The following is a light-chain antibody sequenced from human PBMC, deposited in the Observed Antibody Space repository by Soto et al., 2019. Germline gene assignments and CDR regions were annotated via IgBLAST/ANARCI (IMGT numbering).Light chain of an antibody. CDR2: TND. CDR3: ATWDGSLSGWV. V-gene: IGLV1-47*02. Sequence: QSVLTQPPSASGTPGQWVTVSCSGSSSNIGSNYVYWYQQLPGTAPKLLIYTNDQRPSGVPDRFSASKSGTSASLAISGLRSEDEADYYCATWDGSLSGWVFGGGTKLTVL. J-gene: IGLJ3*02. CDR1: SSNIGSNY.